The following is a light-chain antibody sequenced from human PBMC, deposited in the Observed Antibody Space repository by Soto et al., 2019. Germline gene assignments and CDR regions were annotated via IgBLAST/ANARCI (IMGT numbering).Light chain of an antibody. V-gene: IGLV1-47*01. CDR3: AAWDDTVRSYV. CDR2: RND. Sequence: QSVLTQPPSVSGTPGQRVTISCSGSISNIGNNYVYWFQQLPGTAPKVLSNRNDQRPSGVPDRFSGSKSSTSASLAISGLRSEDEAEYYCAAWDDTVRSYVFGTGTKVTIL. CDR1: ISNIGNNY. J-gene: IGLJ1*01.